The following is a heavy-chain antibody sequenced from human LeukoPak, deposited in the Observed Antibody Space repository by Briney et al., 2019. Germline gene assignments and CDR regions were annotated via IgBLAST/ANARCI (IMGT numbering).Heavy chain of an antibody. CDR1: GGSISSSSYY. CDR2: IYYSGST. Sequence: SETLSLTCTVSGGSISSSSYYWGWIRQPPGKGLGWIGSIYYSGSTYYNPSLKSRVTISVDTSKNQFSLKLSSVTAADTAVYYCARVRRVEMATIYNWFDPWGQGTLVTVSS. D-gene: IGHD5-24*01. CDR3: ARVRRVEMATIYNWFDP. V-gene: IGHV4-39*01. J-gene: IGHJ5*02.